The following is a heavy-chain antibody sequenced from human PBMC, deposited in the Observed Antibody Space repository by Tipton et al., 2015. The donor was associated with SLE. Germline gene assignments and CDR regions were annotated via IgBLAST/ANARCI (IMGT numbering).Heavy chain of an antibody. D-gene: IGHD2-2*03. J-gene: IGHJ4*02. V-gene: IGHV1-18*04. CDR1: GYTFSNYG. CDR2: ISAYNGNT. CDR3: GRDLGYCSSFNCPRSPLDH. Sequence: QLVQSGAEVKKPGASVKVSCKASGYTFSNYGFSWVRQAPGQGLEWMGWISAYNGNTYYNEGLQDRVTMTTDTSTGTAYLELRSLRSDDTAVYYCGRDLGYCSSFNCPRSPLDHWGQGTLVTVSS.